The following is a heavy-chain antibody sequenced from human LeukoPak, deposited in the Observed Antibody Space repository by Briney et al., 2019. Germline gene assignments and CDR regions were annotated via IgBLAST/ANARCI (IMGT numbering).Heavy chain of an antibody. CDR2: INTNTGNP. J-gene: IGHJ6*01. V-gene: IGHV7-4-1*02. CDR1: GYTFTSYA. CDR3: ARDSAAAGFRGIYYYYGMDV. D-gene: IGHD6-13*01. Sequence: ASVKVSCKASGYTFTSYAMNWVRQAPGQGLEWMGWINTNTGNPTYAQGFTGRFVFSLDTSVSTAYLQISSLKAEDTAVYYCARDSAAAGFRGIYYYYGMDVWXQGTTVTVSS.